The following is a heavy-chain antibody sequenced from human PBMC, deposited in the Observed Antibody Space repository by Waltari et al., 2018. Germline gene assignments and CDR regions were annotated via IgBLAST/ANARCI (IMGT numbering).Heavy chain of an antibody. V-gene: IGHV3-23*01. D-gene: IGHD3-22*01. J-gene: IGHJ6*02. CDR2: ITGSSGKI. CDR1: GFTLTTYG. Sequence: DVQLLESGGGLVQAGGSLRLSCAASGFTLTTYGMSWVRQAPGKGLEWVSGITGSSGKIYYADSVKGRFTISRDNARKSLYLDMNSLRAEDTAVYYCARAGFDHQSSGYGMDVWGQGTTVTVSS. CDR3: ARAGFDHQSSGYGMDV.